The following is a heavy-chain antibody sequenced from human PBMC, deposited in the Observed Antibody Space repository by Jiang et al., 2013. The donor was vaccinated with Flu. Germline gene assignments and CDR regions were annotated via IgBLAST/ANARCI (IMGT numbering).Heavy chain of an antibody. CDR3: ARAATIYCSGGSCYTWFDP. CDR2: IYHTGSS. Sequence: GSGLVKPSETLSLTCTVSGDSMSSYYWTWIRQPPGKGLEWIAWIYHTGSSAYNPSLRNRLTISIDTSKNQFSLKLSPVTAADTAVYYCARAATIYCSGGSCYTWFDPWGQGTLVTVSS. J-gene: IGHJ5*02. V-gene: IGHV4-59*01. CDR1: GDSMSSYY. D-gene: IGHD2-15*01.